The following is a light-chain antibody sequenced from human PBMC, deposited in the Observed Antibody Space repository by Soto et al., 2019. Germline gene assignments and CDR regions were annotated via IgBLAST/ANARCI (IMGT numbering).Light chain of an antibody. CDR3: QQANSFPRT. CDR1: QGFSTW. Sequence: DIQMTQSPSSVSSSVGDRVTITCRASQGFSTWLAWYRRKPARAPELLIYSASSLHSGVPSRFSGSGSGTDFTLTSSSLQPEDFATYYCQQANSFPRTFGGGTEVEIK. CDR2: SAS. J-gene: IGKJ4*01. V-gene: IGKV1-12*01.